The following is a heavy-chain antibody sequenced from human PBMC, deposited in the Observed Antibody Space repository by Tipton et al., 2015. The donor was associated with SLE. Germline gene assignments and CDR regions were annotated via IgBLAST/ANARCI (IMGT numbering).Heavy chain of an antibody. V-gene: IGHV4-59*08. CDR2: IYYSGST. J-gene: IGHJ4*02. Sequence: TLSLTCTVSGGSISSYYWSWIRQPPGKGLEWIGYIYYSGSTNYNPSLKSRVTISVDTSKNQFSLKLSSVTAADTAVYYCARSITMVRGDRYYFGYWGQGTLVTVSS. CDR1: GGSISSYY. CDR3: ARSITMVRGDRYYFGY. D-gene: IGHD3-10*01.